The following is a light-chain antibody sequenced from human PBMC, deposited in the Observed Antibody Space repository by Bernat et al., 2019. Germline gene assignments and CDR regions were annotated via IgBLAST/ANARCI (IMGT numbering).Light chain of an antibody. Sequence: DIQLTQSPPFLSASVGDRVTITCRASQVIGIYLDWYQQKPGKAPKLLIYGASTLQTGVPSRFSGSGSGTEFTLTINNLQPEDFATFYCQHLNNCPITFGQGTRLEIK. J-gene: IGKJ5*01. V-gene: IGKV1-9*01. CDR3: QHLNNCPIT. CDR2: GAS. CDR1: QVIGIY.